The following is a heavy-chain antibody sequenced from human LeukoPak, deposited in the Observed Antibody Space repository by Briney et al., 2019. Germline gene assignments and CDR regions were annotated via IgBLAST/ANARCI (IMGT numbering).Heavy chain of an antibody. CDR2: IYTSGST. J-gene: IGHJ4*02. CDR1: GGSISSYY. CDR3: ASTTRRDGYNPLGDY. V-gene: IGHV4-4*07. D-gene: IGHD5-24*01. Sequence: TSETLSLACTVSGGSISSYYWSWIRQPAGKGLEWIGRIYTSGSTNYNPSLKGRVTMSVDTSKNQFSLKLSSVTAADTAVYYCASTTRRDGYNPLGDYWGQGTLVTVSS.